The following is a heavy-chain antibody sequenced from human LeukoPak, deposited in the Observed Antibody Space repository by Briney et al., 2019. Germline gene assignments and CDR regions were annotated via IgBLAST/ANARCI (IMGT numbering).Heavy chain of an antibody. CDR1: GGSLNNYY. V-gene: IGHV4-59*01. Sequence: SETLSLTCRVSGGSLNNYYWSWIRQPPGKRLEWIGSVYHSGSTDYNPSLRSRATISVDMSKHHLSLKVTSVTAADTAIYYCARDRLGGAVASWIPDYWGQGILVTVSS. J-gene: IGHJ4*02. CDR3: ARDRLGGAVASWIPDY. CDR2: VYHSGST. D-gene: IGHD3-16*01.